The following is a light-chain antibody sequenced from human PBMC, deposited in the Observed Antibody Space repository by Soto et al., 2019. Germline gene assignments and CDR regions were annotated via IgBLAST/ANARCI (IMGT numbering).Light chain of an antibody. CDR2: DVS. CDR3: HQHYNWLRVT. V-gene: IGKV3-11*01. CDR1: QSVSNS. Sequence: EIVLTQSPDTLSLSPGERVTLSCRASQSVSNSLAWYQQKPGQPPRLLSYDVSNRATGIPARFSGSGSGTDFTLTITSLEPEDFAVYFCHQHYNWLRVTFGQGTQLEIK. J-gene: IGKJ5*01.